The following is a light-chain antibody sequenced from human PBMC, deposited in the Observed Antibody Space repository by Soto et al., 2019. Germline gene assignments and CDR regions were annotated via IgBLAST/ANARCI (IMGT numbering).Light chain of an antibody. CDR2: EVS. J-gene: IGLJ1*01. CDR1: SSDVGAYNH. V-gene: IGLV2-14*01. Sequence: QSVLTQPASVSGSPGQSITISCTGTSSDVGAYNHVSWYQQHPGKAPKLMIYEVSDRPSGVSNRFSGSKSGNTASLTISGLQADDEDDYYCCSYTRSSTPYVFGTGTKVTVL. CDR3: CSYTRSSTPYV.